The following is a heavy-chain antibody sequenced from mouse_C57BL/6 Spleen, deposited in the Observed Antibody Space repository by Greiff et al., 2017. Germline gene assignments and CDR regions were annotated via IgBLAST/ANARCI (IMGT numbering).Heavy chain of an antibody. CDR2: IDPSDSET. CDR1: GYTFTSYW. CDR3: AREGNDYGGGCDY. D-gene: IGHD2-4*01. V-gene: IGHV1-52*01. Sequence: VQLQQPGAGLVRPGSSVKLSCTASGYTFTSYWMHWVQQKPIQGLEWIGNIDPSDSETHYNQKFKVKATLTVDKSSSTACMQLSSLTSEDAAVYYCAREGNDYGGGCDYWGQGTTLTVSS. J-gene: IGHJ2*01.